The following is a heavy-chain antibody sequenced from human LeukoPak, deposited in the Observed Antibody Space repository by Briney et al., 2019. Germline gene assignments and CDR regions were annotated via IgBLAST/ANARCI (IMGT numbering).Heavy chain of an antibody. D-gene: IGHD3-10*02. Sequence: SETLSLTCAVSAGSISSGGYSWSWIRQPPGRSLEWIGYIYHSGSTYYNPSLKSRVTISVDRSKNQFSLKLSSVTAADTAVYYCARGLAVPGWYFDLWGRGTLVTVSS. CDR1: AGSISSGGYS. V-gene: IGHV4-30-2*01. CDR2: IYHSGST. CDR3: ARGLAVPGWYFDL. J-gene: IGHJ2*01.